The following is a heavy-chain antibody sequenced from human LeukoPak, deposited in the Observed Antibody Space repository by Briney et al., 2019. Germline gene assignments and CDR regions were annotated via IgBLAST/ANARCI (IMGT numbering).Heavy chain of an antibody. J-gene: IGHJ4*02. D-gene: IGHD3-22*01. Sequence: PGGSLRLSCAAPGFTFNTYSMTWVRQAPGKGLEWVSSISGSGTYIYYADSVKGRFTISRDNAKNSLYLQMNGLRAEDTAVYYCARAYFYDTSGYYYGYWGQGTLVTVSS. CDR3: ARAYFYDTSGYYYGY. V-gene: IGHV3-21*01. CDR1: GFTFNTYS. CDR2: ISGSGTYI.